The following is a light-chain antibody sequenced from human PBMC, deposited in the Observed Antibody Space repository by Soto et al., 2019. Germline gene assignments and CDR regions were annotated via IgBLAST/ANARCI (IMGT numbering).Light chain of an antibody. J-gene: IGLJ2*01. CDR2: GVS. Sequence: QSALTQPPSASGSPGQSVSISCTGTSSDIGAYNFVSWYQQHPGKAPRLMIYGVSKRPSGVPDRFSGSKSGSTASLTVSGLQAEDEADYFCSSYAGSNNYVVFGGGTQLTVL. CDR3: SSYAGSNNYVV. CDR1: SSDIGAYNF. V-gene: IGLV2-8*01.